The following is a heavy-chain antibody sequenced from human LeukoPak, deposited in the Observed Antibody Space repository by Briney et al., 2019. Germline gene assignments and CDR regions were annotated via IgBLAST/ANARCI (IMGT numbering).Heavy chain of an antibody. J-gene: IGHJ4*02. Sequence: LETLSLTCTVSGGSISSYYWSWLRQPPGKGLEWIGYIYYSGSTNYNPSLKSRVTISVDTSKNQFSLKLSSVTAADTAVYYCARINDFWSGYFHHDYWGQGTLVTVSS. CDR2: IYYSGST. V-gene: IGHV4-59*01. D-gene: IGHD3-3*01. CDR3: ARINDFWSGYFHHDY. CDR1: GGSISSYY.